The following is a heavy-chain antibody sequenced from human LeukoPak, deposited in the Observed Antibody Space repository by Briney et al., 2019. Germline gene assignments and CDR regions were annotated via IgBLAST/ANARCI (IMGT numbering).Heavy chain of an antibody. D-gene: IGHD6-6*01. J-gene: IGHJ5*02. Sequence: NPGRSLRLSHAVSGFTFNSYSINWVRHASGKGLEWGSSNRSSSSNKSYAASVRGRFTISRDNAKNSLYLQMNSLRTEDTAVYYCVRDASCWFDPWGKGTLVTVSS. CDR2: NRSSSSNK. CDR1: GFTFNSYS. CDR3: VRDASCWFDP. V-gene: IGHV3-21*01.